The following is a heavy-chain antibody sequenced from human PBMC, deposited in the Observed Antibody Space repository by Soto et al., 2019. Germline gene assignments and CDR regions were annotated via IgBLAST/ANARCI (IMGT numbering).Heavy chain of an antibody. CDR2: ISGSGGST. V-gene: IGHV3-23*01. Sequence: GGSLRLSCAASGFTFSSYAMSWVRQAPGKGLEWVSAISGSGGSTYYADSVKGRFTISRDNSKNTLYLQMNSLRAEDTVVYYCAKDLSYSGSYSGAFDIWGQGTMVTVSS. D-gene: IGHD1-26*01. J-gene: IGHJ3*02. CDR3: AKDLSYSGSYSGAFDI. CDR1: GFTFSSYA.